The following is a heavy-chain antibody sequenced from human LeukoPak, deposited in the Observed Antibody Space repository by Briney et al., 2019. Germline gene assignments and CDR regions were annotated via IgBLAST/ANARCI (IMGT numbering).Heavy chain of an antibody. D-gene: IGHD3-10*01. CDR3: ARAGGGGPVVRDPRDAFDI. CDR1: GGSISSSNW. V-gene: IGHV4-4*02. CDR2: IYHSGST. J-gene: IGHJ3*02. Sequence: PSETLSLTCAVSGGSISSSNWWSWVRQPPGKGLEWIGEIYHSGSTNYNPSLKSRVTISVDKSKNQFSLKLSSVTAADTAVYYCARAGGGGPVVRDPRDAFDIWGQGTMVTVSS.